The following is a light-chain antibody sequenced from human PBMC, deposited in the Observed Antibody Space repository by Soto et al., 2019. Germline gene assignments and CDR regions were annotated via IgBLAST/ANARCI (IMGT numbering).Light chain of an antibody. CDR3: QQYGNSPYT. CDR1: QSVSRNY. Sequence: EIVLTQSPGILSLSPGERATLSCRASQSVSRNYLAWYQQKPGQAPRLLIFGASTRATGIPDRFSGSGSGTDFTLTISRLEPEDFAVYYCQQYGNSPYTFGQGTKLEIK. CDR2: GAS. V-gene: IGKV3-20*01. J-gene: IGKJ2*01.